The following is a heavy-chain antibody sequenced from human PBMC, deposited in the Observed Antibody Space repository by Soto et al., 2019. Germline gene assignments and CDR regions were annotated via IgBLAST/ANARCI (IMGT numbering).Heavy chain of an antibody. D-gene: IGHD3-16*02. Sequence: PSETLSLTCAVYGGSFSGYYWSWIRQPPGKGLEWIGEINHSGSTNYNPSLKSRVTISVDTSKNQFSLKLSSVTAADTAVYYCASQELSPPFYYYYMDVWGKGTTVTVSS. J-gene: IGHJ6*03. V-gene: IGHV4-34*01. CDR1: GGSFSGYY. CDR2: INHSGST. CDR3: ASQELSPPFYYYYMDV.